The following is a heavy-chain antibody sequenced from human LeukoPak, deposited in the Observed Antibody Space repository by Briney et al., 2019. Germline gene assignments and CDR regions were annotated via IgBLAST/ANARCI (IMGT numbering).Heavy chain of an antibody. CDR3: ATGQGHGMDV. CDR2: INSDGSSP. V-gene: IGHV3-74*01. CDR1: GFTFSSYW. J-gene: IGHJ6*02. Sequence: GGSLRLSCAASGFTFSSYWMHWVRQAPGKGLVWVSRINSDGSSPSYADSVKGRFTISRDNANNTLYLQMNSLRAEDTAVYYCATGQGHGMDVWGQGTTVTVSS. D-gene: IGHD1-14*01.